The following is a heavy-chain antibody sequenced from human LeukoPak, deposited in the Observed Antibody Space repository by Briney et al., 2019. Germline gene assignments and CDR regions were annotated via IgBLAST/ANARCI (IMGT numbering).Heavy chain of an antibody. V-gene: IGHV3-49*04. CDR1: GFTFGDYA. D-gene: IGHD4/OR15-4a*01. CDR3: TREGASDAFDI. CDR2: IRSKAYGGTT. Sequence: PGRSLRLSCTASGFTFGDYAMSWVRQAPGKGLEWVGFIRSKAYGGTTECAASVKGRFTISRDDSKSIAYLQMNSLKTEGTAVYYCTREGASDAFDIWGQGTMVTVSS. J-gene: IGHJ3*02.